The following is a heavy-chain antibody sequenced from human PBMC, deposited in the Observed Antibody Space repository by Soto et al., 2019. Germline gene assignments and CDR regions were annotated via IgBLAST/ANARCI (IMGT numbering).Heavy chain of an antibody. CDR3: AKDLGPPDYYDSSWNAFDI. Sequence: GGSLRLSCAASGFTVSSKYMTWVRQAPGKGLEWVSLIQSGGTTYYADSVKGRFTISRDNSKNTLYLQMNSLRAEDTAVYYCAKDLGPPDYYDSSWNAFDIWGQGTMVTVSS. D-gene: IGHD3-22*01. J-gene: IGHJ3*02. CDR2: IQSGGTT. CDR1: GFTVSSKY. V-gene: IGHV3-53*01.